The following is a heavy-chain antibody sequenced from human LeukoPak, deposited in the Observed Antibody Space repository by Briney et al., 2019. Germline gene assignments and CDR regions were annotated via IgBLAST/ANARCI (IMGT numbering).Heavy chain of an antibody. V-gene: IGHV4-59*08. D-gene: IGHD2-15*01. J-gene: IGHJ4*02. Sequence: PSETLSLTSSVSGGSISNYHWSWIRQPPGKGLEWIGYLYDTESTNYNPSLKSRVTISVDTFNYQISLKMTSVTAADTAVYFCARGWGYCSGGNCYFTYFDYWGQGALVTVSS. CDR3: ARGWGYCSGGNCYFTYFDY. CDR1: GGSISNYH. CDR2: LYDTEST.